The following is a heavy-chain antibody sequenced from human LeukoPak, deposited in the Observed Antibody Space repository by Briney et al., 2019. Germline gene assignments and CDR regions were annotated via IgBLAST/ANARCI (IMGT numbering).Heavy chain of an antibody. V-gene: IGHV3-33*08. CDR2: IWYDGSNK. D-gene: IGHD1-26*01. CDR3: ARGGSPPEALGDTFDI. J-gene: IGHJ3*02. Sequence: PGRSLRLSCAASGFTFSSYGMHWVRQAPGKGLEWVAFIWYDGSNKYYADSVKGRFTISRDNSKNTLYLQMNSLTAEDTAVYYCARGGSPPEALGDTFDIWGQGTMVTVSS. CDR1: GFTFSSYG.